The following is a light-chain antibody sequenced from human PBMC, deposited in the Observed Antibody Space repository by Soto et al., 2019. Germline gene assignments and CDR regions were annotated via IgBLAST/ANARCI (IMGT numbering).Light chain of an antibody. CDR3: QSYDSSRRDWV. CDR2: GNS. CDR1: SSNIGAGYD. Sequence: QSVLTQPPSVSGAPGQRVTISCTGSSSNIGAGYDVHWYQQLPGTAPKLLIYGNSNRPSGVPDRFSGSKSGTSASLAITGLQAEDEADYYCQSYDSSRRDWVFGGGTKLTV. J-gene: IGLJ3*02. V-gene: IGLV1-40*01.